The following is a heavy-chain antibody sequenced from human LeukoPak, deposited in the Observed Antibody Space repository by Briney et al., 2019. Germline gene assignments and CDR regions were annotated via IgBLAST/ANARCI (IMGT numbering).Heavy chain of an antibody. V-gene: IGHV3-30*18. J-gene: IGHJ4*02. CDR3: AKDGLSGFGELFY. D-gene: IGHD3-10*01. Sequence: GGSLRLSCAASGFTFSSYGMHWVRQAPGKGLEWVAVISYDGSNKYYADSVKGRFTISRDNSKNTLYLQMNSLRAEDTAVYYCAKDGLSGFGELFYWGQGTLVTVSS. CDR1: GFTFSSYG. CDR2: ISYDGSNK.